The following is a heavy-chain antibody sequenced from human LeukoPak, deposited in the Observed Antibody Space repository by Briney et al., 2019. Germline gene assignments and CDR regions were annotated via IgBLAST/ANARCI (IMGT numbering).Heavy chain of an antibody. V-gene: IGHV1-69*06. Sequence: SVKVSCKASGYTFTGYYMHWVRQAPGQGLEWMGGIIPIFGTANYAQKFQGRVTITADKSTSTAYMELSSLRSEDTAVYYCAIGYYYYYYYMDVWGKGTTVTVSS. J-gene: IGHJ6*03. CDR2: IIPIFGTA. CDR3: AIGYYYYYYYMDV. CDR1: GYTFTGYY.